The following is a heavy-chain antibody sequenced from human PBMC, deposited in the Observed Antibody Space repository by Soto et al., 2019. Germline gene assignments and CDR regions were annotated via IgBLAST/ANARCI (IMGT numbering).Heavy chain of an antibody. D-gene: IGHD2-2*01. CDR3: GREYCSSTACFQTDY. J-gene: IGHJ4*02. CDR1: GDTLTSYG. CDR2: ISVYKGTT. Sequence: ASVKVSCKASGDTLTSYGISWVRQAPGQGLEWMGWISVYKGTTKYAQNFQGRVTMTTDTSTSTVYMELRNLRSDDTAVYYCGREYCSSTACFQTDYWGQGTLVTVSS. V-gene: IGHV1-18*01.